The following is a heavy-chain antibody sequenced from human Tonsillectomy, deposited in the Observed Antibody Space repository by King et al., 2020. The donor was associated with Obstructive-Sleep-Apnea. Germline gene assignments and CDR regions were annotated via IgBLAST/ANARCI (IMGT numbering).Heavy chain of an antibody. CDR1: GGTLRSYA. CDR3: ARANCGGDCHSGYYYVMDV. D-gene: IGHD2-21*02. V-gene: IGHV1-69*01. Sequence: QLVQSGAEVKKPGSSVKVSCKASGGTLRSYAISWVRQAPGQGLEWMGGIIPMFGSTNYAQKFQGRVTITADESTSTAFMELSSLRSEDTALYYCARANCGGDCHSGYYYVMDVWGQGTAVTVSS. J-gene: IGHJ6*02. CDR2: IIPMFGST.